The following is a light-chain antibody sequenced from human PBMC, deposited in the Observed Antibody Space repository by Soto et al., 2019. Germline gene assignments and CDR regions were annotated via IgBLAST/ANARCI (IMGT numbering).Light chain of an antibody. CDR2: GAS. Sequence: EIVMTQSPATLSVSPGERATLSCRASQSISSKLGWYQQRPGQAPRLLIYGASTRATGIPARFSGSGSGTECTLPISSLQSEDSAVYYCQQYNSWTTITFGQGTRLEIK. CDR1: QSISSK. V-gene: IGKV3-15*01. J-gene: IGKJ5*01. CDR3: QQYNSWTTIT.